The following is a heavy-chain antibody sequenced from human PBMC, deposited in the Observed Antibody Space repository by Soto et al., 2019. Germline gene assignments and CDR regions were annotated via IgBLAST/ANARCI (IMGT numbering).Heavy chain of an antibody. D-gene: IGHD3-22*01. J-gene: IGHJ4*02. CDR1: GFTFSNYA. V-gene: IGHV3-23*01. CDR2: ISGSGDST. CDR3: ASRKYYDSSGYYYWYYFDF. Sequence: EVQLLESGGGFVQPGGSLRLSCAASGFTFSNYAMSWVRQAPGKGLEWVSAISGSGDSTYYAESVKGRFTISRDNSKNTLYLQMNNLGAEETAVYYCASRKYYDSSGYYYWYYFDFWGQGTLVTVSS.